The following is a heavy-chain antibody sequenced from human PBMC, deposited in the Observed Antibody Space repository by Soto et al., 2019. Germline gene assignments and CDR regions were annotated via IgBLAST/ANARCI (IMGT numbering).Heavy chain of an antibody. CDR1: GDSISRSHW. CDR2: ISHSGIT. D-gene: IGHD3-22*01. CDR3: ARVRSDRSGFDH. Sequence: QVQLPESGPGLVRPSGALSVTCDVSGDSISRSHWWSWVRQSPGKGLEWIGEISHSGITNYNPSLKRRVTISGDKSKNQLSLKLTSVTAADTAVYYCARVRSDRSGFDHWGQGTLVSVSS. J-gene: IGHJ4*02. V-gene: IGHV4-4*02.